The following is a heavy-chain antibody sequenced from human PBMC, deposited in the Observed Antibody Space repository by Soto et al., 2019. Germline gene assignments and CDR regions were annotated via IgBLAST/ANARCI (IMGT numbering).Heavy chain of an antibody. Sequence: EVQLVESGGGLVQPGGSLRLSCAASGFTFSSYSRNWVRQAPGKGLEWVSYISSSSSTIYYADSVKGRFTISRDNAKNSLYLQMNSLRAEDTAVYYCARGITGLFDYWGQGTLVTVSS. D-gene: IGHD1-20*01. V-gene: IGHV3-48*01. CDR2: ISSSSSTI. J-gene: IGHJ4*02. CDR1: GFTFSSYS. CDR3: ARGITGLFDY.